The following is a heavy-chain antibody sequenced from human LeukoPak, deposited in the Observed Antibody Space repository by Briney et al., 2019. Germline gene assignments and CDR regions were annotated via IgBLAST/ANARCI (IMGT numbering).Heavy chain of an antibody. Sequence: PGGSLRLSCTASGFSFSDSWMTWIRQPPGKGLEWLANIKQDGSVRNYVDSVKGRFTVSRDNAKNSVYLQMNSLRDEDTALYYCARDRSPENFDYWGQGTLVTVSS. CDR2: IKQDGSVR. CDR3: ARDRSPENFDY. J-gene: IGHJ4*02. V-gene: IGHV3-7*01. CDR1: GFSFSDSW. D-gene: IGHD1-14*01.